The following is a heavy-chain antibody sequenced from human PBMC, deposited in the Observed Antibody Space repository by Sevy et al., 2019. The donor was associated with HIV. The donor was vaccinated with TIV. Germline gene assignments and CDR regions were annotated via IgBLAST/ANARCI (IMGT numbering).Heavy chain of an antibody. CDR2: IKRDESVK. J-gene: IGHJ3*02. D-gene: IGHD2-21*01. CDR1: GFTLSDYW. CDR3: ARDSSYCSGDKCYDVFDI. V-gene: IGHV3-7*01. Sequence: GGSLRLSCAASGFTLSDYWMTWVRQAPGKDLEWVANIKRDESVKHYVDSVKGRFSVSRDNAKNSLYLHMNSLRADDTALYYCARDSSYCSGDKCYDVFDIWGQGPMVTVSS.